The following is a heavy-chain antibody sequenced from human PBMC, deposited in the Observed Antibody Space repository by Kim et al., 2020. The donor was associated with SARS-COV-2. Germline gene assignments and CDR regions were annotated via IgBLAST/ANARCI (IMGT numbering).Heavy chain of an antibody. J-gene: IGHJ4*02. CDR2: ISYDGSNK. V-gene: IGHV3-30*03. CDR1: GFTFSSYG. D-gene: IGHD1-26*01. Sequence: GGSLRLSCAASGFTFSSYGMHWVRQAPGKGLEWVAVISYDGSNKYYADSVKGRFTISRDNSKNTLYLQMNSLRAEDTAVYYCARDKHGSYWGQGTLVTVSS. CDR3: ARDKHGSY.